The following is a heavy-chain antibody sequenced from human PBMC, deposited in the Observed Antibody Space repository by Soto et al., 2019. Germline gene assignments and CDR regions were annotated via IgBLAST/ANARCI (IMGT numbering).Heavy chain of an antibody. V-gene: IGHV3-48*01. D-gene: IGHD3-22*01. CDR2: ISISSSTI. CDR1: GFTFSTYS. CDR3: AREGDSSGWYNWFDP. Sequence: EVQLVESGGGLVQPGGSLRLSCAASGFTFSTYSMNWVRQAPGKGLEWVSYISISSSTIYYADSVQGRFTSSGDNAKNSLYLQMNSLRAEDTAVYYCAREGDSSGWYNWFDPGGQGNLVTVSS. J-gene: IGHJ5*02.